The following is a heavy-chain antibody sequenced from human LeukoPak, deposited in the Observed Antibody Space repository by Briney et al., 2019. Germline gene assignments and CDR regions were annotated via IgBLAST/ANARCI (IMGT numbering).Heavy chain of an antibody. D-gene: IGHD3-22*01. V-gene: IGHV3-21*01. J-gene: IGHJ2*01. CDR1: GFTFSSYA. CDR2: ISRNGDYI. Sequence: GSLRLSCAASGFTFSSYAMSWVRQAPGKGLEWVSSISRNGDYIDYAASLKGRFIISRDNANKSLSLEMNSLRVEDTALYFCARDVGGDSTGFWYFDLWGRGTLVTVSS. CDR3: ARDVGGDSTGFWYFDL.